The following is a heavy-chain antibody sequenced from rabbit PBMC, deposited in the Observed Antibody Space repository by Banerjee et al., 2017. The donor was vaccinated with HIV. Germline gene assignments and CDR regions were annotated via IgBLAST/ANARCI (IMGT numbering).Heavy chain of an antibody. CDR2: IYAGSSGST. CDR1: GFTLSSYW. V-gene: IGHV1S45*01. Sequence: ASGFTLSSYWMWWVRQAPGKGLEWIACIYAGSSGSTYYASWAKGRFTISKTSSTTVTLQMTSLTAADTATYFCARDLAGVIGWNFGLWGQGTLVTVS. J-gene: IGHJ3*01. D-gene: IGHD4-1*01. CDR3: ARDLAGVIGWNFGL.